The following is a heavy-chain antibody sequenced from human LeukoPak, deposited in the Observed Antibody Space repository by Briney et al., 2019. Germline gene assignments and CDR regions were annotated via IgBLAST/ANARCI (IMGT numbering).Heavy chain of an antibody. CDR1: GYTFTTYA. V-gene: IGHV1-3*01. CDR3: TSDNGYQLIWW. Sequence: RASVKVSCKTSGYTFTTYAIHWVRQAPGQGLEWMGWINCGNGRTKYSQKLHDRVTITRDTSASTAYMELSSLRSEDTAVYYCTSDNGYQLIWWWGQGTLVTVSS. D-gene: IGHD2-2*01. J-gene: IGHJ4*02. CDR2: INCGNGRT.